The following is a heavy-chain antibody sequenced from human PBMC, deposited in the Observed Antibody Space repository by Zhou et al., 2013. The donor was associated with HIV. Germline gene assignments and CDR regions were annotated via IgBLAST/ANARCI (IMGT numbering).Heavy chain of an antibody. CDR2: LTPISGTP. V-gene: IGHV1-69*12. CDR3: ARDVAMLRPLQH. D-gene: IGHD3-3*01. J-gene: IGHJ1*01. CDR1: GVAVRNYA. Sequence: QVQLLQSGAEVKKPGSSVKVSCKASGVAVRNYAITWVRQAPGQGLEWMGGLTPISGTPKFSPKFQDRVTISADESTNTVYMELSGLTSKDTAVYYCARDVAMLRPLQHWGLGHTGHRLL.